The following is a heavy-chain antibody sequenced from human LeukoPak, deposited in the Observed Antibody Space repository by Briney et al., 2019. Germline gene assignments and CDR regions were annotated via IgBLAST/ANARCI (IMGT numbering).Heavy chain of an antibody. V-gene: IGHV1-8*01. CDR1: GYTFTSYD. CDR2: MNPNSGIT. J-gene: IGHJ3*02. Sequence: GASVKVSCKASGYTFTSYDINWVRQATGQGLEWMGWMNPNSGITGYAQKFQGGVTMTRYTSISTAYMELSSLRSEDTAVYYCTRALKLLYLGWSQNPGAAFDIWGQGTMDTVSS. D-gene: IGHD3-9*01. CDR3: TRALKLLYLGWSQNPGAAFDI.